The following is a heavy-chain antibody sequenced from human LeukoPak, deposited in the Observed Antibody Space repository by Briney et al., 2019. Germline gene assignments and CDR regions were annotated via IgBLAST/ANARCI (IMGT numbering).Heavy chain of an antibody. CDR3: ARDHLFRGYSSPDF. V-gene: IGHV1-2*02. CDR1: GYTFTGYY. J-gene: IGHJ4*02. CDR2: INPNSGGT. Sequence: ASVKVSCKASGYTFTGYYMHWVRQAPGQGLEWMGWINPNSGGTSYAQKFQGRVTMTTDTSTSTAYMELRSLRSDDTAVYYCARDHLFRGYSSPDFWGQGTLVTVSS. D-gene: IGHD5-18*01.